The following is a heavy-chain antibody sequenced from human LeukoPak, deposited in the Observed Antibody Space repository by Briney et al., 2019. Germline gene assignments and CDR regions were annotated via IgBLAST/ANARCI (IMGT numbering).Heavy chain of an antibody. V-gene: IGHV1-18*01. CDR1: GGTFSSYA. J-gene: IGHJ4*02. CDR2: ISAYNGNT. D-gene: IGHD3-22*01. Sequence: ASVKVSCKASGGTFSSYAISWVRQAPGQGLEWMGWISAYNGNTNYAQKLQGRVTMTTDTSTSTAYMELRSLRSDDTALYYCARGFPPRRNYDSRGYYSYYFDYWGQGTLVTVSS. CDR3: ARGFPPRRNYDSRGYYSYYFDY.